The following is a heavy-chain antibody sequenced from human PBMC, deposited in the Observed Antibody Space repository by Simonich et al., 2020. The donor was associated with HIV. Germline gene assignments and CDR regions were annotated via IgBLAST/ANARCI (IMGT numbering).Heavy chain of an antibody. V-gene: IGHV4-34*01. CDR3: ARRDRELILYFDY. D-gene: IGHD3-3*01. J-gene: IGHJ4*02. Sequence: QVQLQQWGAGLLKPSETLSLTCAVYGGSFSGYYWSWIRLPPGKGLEWIGEINHSGITNYKSYLNSRATISVDKSKNQFSLKLSSVTAADTAIYYCARRDRELILYFDYWGQGNLVTVSS. CDR2: INHSGIT. CDR1: GGSFSGYY.